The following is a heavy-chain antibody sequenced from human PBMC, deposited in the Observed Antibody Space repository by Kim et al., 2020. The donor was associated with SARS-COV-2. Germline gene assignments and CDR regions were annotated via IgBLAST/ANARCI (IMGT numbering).Heavy chain of an antibody. Sequence: NDYAVSVKSRITINPATSKNQFSLQLNSVTPEDTAVYYCARSSARRYDYWGQGTLVTVSS. CDR2: N. CDR3: ARSSARRYDY. D-gene: IGHD6-6*01. J-gene: IGHJ4*02. V-gene: IGHV6-1*01.